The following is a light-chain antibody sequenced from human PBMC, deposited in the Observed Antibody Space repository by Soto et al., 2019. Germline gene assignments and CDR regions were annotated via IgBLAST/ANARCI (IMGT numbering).Light chain of an antibody. CDR1: QSVSSSY. J-gene: IGKJ4*01. V-gene: IGKV3-20*01. CDR2: GAS. Sequence: EIVLTQSPGTLSLSPGERATLSCRASQSVSSSYSAWYQQKPGQAPRLLIYGASSRATGIPDRFSGSGSGTDFNLTISRLEPEDLAVYYCQQYGSSPLTFGGGPKVEIK. CDR3: QQYGSSPLT.